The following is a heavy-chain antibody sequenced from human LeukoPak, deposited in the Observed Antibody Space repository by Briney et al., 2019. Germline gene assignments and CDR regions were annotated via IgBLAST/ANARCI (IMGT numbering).Heavy chain of an antibody. CDR3: ARDQDYYGSGSQGGGYYYYYMDV. CDR1: GGTFSSYT. D-gene: IGHD3-10*01. Sequence: ASVKVSCKASGGTFSSYTISWVGQAPGQGLEWMGIINPSGGSTSYAQKSQGRVTMTRDTSTSTVYMELSSLRSEDTAVYYCARDQDYYGSGSQGGGYYYYYMDVWGKGTTVTVSS. V-gene: IGHV1-46*01. CDR2: INPSGGST. J-gene: IGHJ6*03.